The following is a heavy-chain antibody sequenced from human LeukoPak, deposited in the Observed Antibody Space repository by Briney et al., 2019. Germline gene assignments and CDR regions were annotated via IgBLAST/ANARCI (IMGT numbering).Heavy chain of an antibody. CDR2: IKQDGSEK. D-gene: IGHD3-22*01. CDR1: GFTFSSYW. CDR3: AGRIYDSSGYYFY. V-gene: IGHV3-7*01. J-gene: IGHJ4*02. Sequence: PGGSLRLSCAASGFTFSSYWMSWVRQAPGKGREWVANIKQDGSEKYYVDSVKGRFTISRDNAKNSLYLQMNSLRAEDTAVYYCAGRIYDSSGYYFYWGQGTLITVSS.